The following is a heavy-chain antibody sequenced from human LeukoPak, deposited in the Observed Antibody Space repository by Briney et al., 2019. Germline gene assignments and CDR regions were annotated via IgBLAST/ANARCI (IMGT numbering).Heavy chain of an antibody. J-gene: IGHJ4*02. Sequence: GRSLRFSCAASGFTFSSYGMHWVRQAPGKGLEWVAVISYDGGTKYYADSVKGRLTISRDNSKNTLYLQMNSLRAEDTAVYYCAKTQSSSWYYFDYWGQGTLVTVSS. CDR3: AKTQSSSWYYFDY. CDR1: GFTFSSYG. CDR2: ISYDGGTK. D-gene: IGHD6-13*01. V-gene: IGHV3-30*18.